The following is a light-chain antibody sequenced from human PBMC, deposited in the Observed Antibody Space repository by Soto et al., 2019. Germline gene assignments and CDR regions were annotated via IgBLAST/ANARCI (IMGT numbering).Light chain of an antibody. V-gene: IGLV1-44*01. J-gene: IGLJ3*02. CDR1: RSNIGSNT. CDR3: AAWDDTLDAQV. CDR2: SNN. Sequence: QSVLTQPPSASGTPGQRVTISCSGSRSNIGSNTVNWYQQLPGTAPKLLIYSNNQRPSGVPDRFSGSKSGTSVSLAISGLRSDDEATYYCAAWDDTLDAQVFGGGTQLTVL.